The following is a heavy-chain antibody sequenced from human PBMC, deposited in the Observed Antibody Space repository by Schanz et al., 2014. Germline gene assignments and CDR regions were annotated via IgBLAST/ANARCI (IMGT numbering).Heavy chain of an antibody. J-gene: IGHJ4*02. Sequence: EVHLLESGGGLEQPGGSLRLSCAASGFTFSNHALSWVRQAPGKGLEWVSGIGGSGDSTHYTDSVKGRFIISRDNSKNTLYLQVNSLRAEDTAVYYCAKHVRSLTGNDYWGQGTLVTVSS. V-gene: IGHV3-23*01. CDR2: IGGSGDST. D-gene: IGHD3-9*01. CDR1: GFTFSNHA. CDR3: AKHVRSLTGNDY.